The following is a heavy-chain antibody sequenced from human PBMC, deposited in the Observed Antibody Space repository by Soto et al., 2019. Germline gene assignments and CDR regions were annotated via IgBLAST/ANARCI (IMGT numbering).Heavy chain of an antibody. D-gene: IGHD3-16*02. V-gene: IGHV4-59*01. CDR1: GGSISSYY. CDR2: IYYSGST. J-gene: IGHJ4*02. CDR3: ARGVYDYVWGSYRPSHFDY. Sequence: SETLSLTCTVSGGSISSYYWSWIRQPPGKGLEWIGYIYYSGSTNYNPSLKSRVTISVDTSKNQFSLKLSSVTAADTAVYYCARGVYDYVWGSYRPSHFDYWGQGTLVTVSS.